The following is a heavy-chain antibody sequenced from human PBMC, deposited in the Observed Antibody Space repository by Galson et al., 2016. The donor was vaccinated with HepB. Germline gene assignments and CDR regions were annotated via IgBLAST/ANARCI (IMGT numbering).Heavy chain of an antibody. J-gene: IGHJ4*02. D-gene: IGHD7-27*01. Sequence: SLRLSCAASEFMFSNYAMTWVRQAPGKGLEWVSSITATSGSTYYAASVKGRFTLSRDNSKSTLFLHMHALRADDTATYYCATRPYGSHWGWGQGTLVIVSS. V-gene: IGHV3-23*01. CDR2: ITATSGST. CDR3: ATRPYGSHWG. CDR1: EFMFSNYA.